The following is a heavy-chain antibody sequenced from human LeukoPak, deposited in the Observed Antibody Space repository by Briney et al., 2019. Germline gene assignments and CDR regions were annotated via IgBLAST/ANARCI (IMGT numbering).Heavy chain of an antibody. CDR2: IYYSGST. Sequence: SETLSLTCTVSGGSISSGDYYWSWIRQPTGKGLEWIGYIYYSGSTYYNPSLKSRVTISVDTSKNQFSLKLSSVTAADTAVYYCARGTLGWRAFDIWGQGTMVTVSS. V-gene: IGHV4-30-4*08. D-gene: IGHD1-14*01. J-gene: IGHJ3*02. CDR3: ARGTLGWRAFDI. CDR1: GGSISSGDYY.